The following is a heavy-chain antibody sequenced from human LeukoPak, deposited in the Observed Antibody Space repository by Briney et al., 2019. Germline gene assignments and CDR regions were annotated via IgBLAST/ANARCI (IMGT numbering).Heavy chain of an antibody. J-gene: IGHJ4*02. Sequence: GGSLRLSCAASGFTFSSYGMHWVRQAPGKGLEWVAVISYDGSNKYYADSVKGRFTISRDNSKNTLYLQMNSLRAEDTAVYYCARGPYDYGSGSGYDYWGQGTLVTVSS. CDR2: ISYDGSNK. CDR3: ARGPYDYGSGSGYDY. V-gene: IGHV3-30*03. CDR1: GFTFSSYG. D-gene: IGHD3-10*01.